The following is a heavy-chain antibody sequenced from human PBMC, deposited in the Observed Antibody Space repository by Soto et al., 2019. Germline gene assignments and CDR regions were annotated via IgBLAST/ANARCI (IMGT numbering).Heavy chain of an antibody. J-gene: IGHJ3*02. Sequence: GALRLSCAASGFTFSSYAMHWVRQAPGKGLEWVAVISYDGSNKYYADSVKGRFTISRDNSKNTLYLQMNSLRAGDTAVYYCARSRLGYDSSAYGAFDIWGQGTMVTVSS. CDR3: ARSRLGYDSSAYGAFDI. V-gene: IGHV3-30-3*01. D-gene: IGHD3-22*01. CDR2: ISYDGSNK. CDR1: GFTFSSYA.